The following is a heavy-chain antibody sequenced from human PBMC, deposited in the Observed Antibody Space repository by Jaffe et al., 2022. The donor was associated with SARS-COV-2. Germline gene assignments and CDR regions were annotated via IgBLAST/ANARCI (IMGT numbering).Heavy chain of an antibody. CDR1: GFTFSSYE. D-gene: IGHD6-19*01. V-gene: IGHV3-48*03. CDR3: ARVSHYSSGWPGGFCDY. J-gene: IGHJ4*02. CDR2: ISSSGSTI. Sequence: EVQLVESGGGLVQPGGSLRLSCAASGFTFSSYEMNWVRQAPGKGLEWVSYISSSGSTIYYADSVKGRFTISRDNAKNSLYLQMNSLRAEDTAVYYCARVSHYSSGWPGGFCDYWGQGTLVTVSS.